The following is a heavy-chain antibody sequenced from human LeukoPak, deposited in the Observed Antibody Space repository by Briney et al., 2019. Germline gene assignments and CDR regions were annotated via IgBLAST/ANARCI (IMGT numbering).Heavy chain of an antibody. J-gene: IGHJ4*02. V-gene: IGHV3-48*03. CDR3: AGEGNWNNFDY. CDR2: ISSSAGTL. D-gene: IGHD1-1*01. CDR1: GFTFSNYE. Sequence: PGGSLRLSCAASGFTFSNYEMNWVRQAPGKGLEWVSYISSSAGTLYYADSVKGRFTISRDNAKKSLYLQMNSLRAEDTAVYYCAGEGNWNNFDYWGQGTLVTVSS.